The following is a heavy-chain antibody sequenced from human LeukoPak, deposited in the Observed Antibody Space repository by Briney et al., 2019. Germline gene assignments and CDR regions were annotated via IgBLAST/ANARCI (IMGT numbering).Heavy chain of an antibody. CDR1: GFTFSSYA. CDR3: ARALYGYGGWFDP. J-gene: IGHJ5*02. V-gene: IGHV3-30-3*01. Sequence: GGSLRLSCAASGFTFSSYAMHWVRQAPGKGLEWVAVISYDGGNKYYADSVKGRFTISRDNSKNTLYLQMNSLRAEDTAVYYCARALYGYGGWFDPWGQGTLVTVSS. CDR2: ISYDGGNK. D-gene: IGHD5-18*01.